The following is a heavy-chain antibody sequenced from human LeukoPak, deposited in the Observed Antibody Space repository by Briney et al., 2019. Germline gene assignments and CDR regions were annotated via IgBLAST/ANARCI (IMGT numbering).Heavy chain of an antibody. CDR1: GYSISSGCY. Sequence: SETLSLTCAVSGYSISSGCYWGWIRQPPGKGLERIGSIYHTGITQYNPSLKSRVTISLDTSKNQFSLKLSSVTAADTAVYYCARKEDYWGQGTLVTVSS. V-gene: IGHV4-38-2*01. J-gene: IGHJ4*02. CDR2: IYHTGIT. CDR3: ARKEDY.